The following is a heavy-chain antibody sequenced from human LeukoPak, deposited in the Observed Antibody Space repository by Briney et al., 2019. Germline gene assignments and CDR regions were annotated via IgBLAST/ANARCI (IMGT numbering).Heavy chain of an antibody. CDR3: ARAPVYCSSTSCYSPSGFDY. D-gene: IGHD2-2*01. J-gene: IGHJ4*02. V-gene: IGHV3-21*01. CDR1: GFTCSSYS. CDR2: ISSSSSYI. Sequence: GGSLRLSCAASGFTCSSYSMNWVRQAPGKGLEWVSSISSSSSYIYYADSVKGRFTISRDNAKNSMYLQMNSLRAEDTAVYYCARAPVYCSSTSCYSPSGFDYWGQGTLVTVSS.